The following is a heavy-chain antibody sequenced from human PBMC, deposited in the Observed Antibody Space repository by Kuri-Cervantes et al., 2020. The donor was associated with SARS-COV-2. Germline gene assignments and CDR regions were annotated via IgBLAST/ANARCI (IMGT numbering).Heavy chain of an antibody. D-gene: IGHD6-13*01. Sequence: SETLSHTCTLAGGSISSHYWSWIRQPPGKGLEWIGYIYYSGSTNYNPSLKSRVTISVDTSKNQFSLKLSSVTAADTAVYYCAREEQQLVLVGAFDIWGQGTMVTVSS. V-gene: IGHV4-59*11. CDR2: IYYSGST. J-gene: IGHJ3*02. CDR1: GGSISSHY. CDR3: AREEQQLVLVGAFDI.